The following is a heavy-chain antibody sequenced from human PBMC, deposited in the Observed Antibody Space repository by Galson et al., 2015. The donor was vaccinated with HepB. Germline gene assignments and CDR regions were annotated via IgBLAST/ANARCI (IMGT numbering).Heavy chain of an antibody. D-gene: IGHD2-2*01. CDR1: GGSITTYF. CDR2: ISTTGSTT. J-gene: IGHJ3*02. Sequence: LTCSVSGGSITTYFWSWIRQPPGKGLQWISYISTTGSTTYYADSVKGRLTISRDNAVNSLYLQMNGLRAEDTAVYYCARTYCSRTSCLRAFDIWGQGTMVTVSS. CDR3: ARTYCSRTSCLRAFDI. V-gene: IGHV3-11*01.